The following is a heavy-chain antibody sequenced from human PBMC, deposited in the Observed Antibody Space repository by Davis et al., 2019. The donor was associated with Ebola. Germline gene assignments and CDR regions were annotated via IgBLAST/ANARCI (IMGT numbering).Heavy chain of an antibody. D-gene: IGHD3-22*01. CDR1: GFTVSSNY. Sequence: GESLKISCAASGFTVSSNYMSWVRQAPGKGLEWVSVIYSGGSTYYADSVKGRFTIPRHNSQNTLYLQMNRLRAEDTAVYYCARGLYYYDSSGYGCWGQGTLVTVSS. J-gene: IGHJ4*02. CDR2: IYSGGST. CDR3: ARGLYYYDSSGYGC. V-gene: IGHV3-53*04.